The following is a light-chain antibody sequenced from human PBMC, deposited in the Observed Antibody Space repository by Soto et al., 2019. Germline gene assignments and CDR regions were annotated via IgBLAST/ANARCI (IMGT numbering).Light chain of an antibody. Sequence: DIQMTQSPSTQSASVGDRVTITCRASQSISSWLAWYQQKPGKAPKLLIYKASSLESGVPSRFSDRGSRTDLTLAISGLHPDDLAIYHCQQYSTYPFHFGPVTKVEIK. CDR3: QQYSTYPFH. CDR1: QSISSW. J-gene: IGKJ3*01. CDR2: KAS. V-gene: IGKV1-5*03.